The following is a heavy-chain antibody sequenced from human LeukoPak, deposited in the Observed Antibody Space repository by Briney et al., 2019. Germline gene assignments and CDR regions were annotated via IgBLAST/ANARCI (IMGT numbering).Heavy chain of an antibody. CDR1: GGSISSYY. CDR3: ARGAYSSSWYPAYAFDI. D-gene: IGHD6-13*01. J-gene: IGHJ3*02. CDR2: IYYSGST. V-gene: IGHV4-59*08. Sequence: SETLSLTCTVSGGSISSYYWSWIRQPPGKGLEWIGYIYYSGSTNYNPSLKSRVTISVDTSKNQFSLKLSSVTAADTAVYYCARGAYSSSWYPAYAFDIWGQGTMVTVSS.